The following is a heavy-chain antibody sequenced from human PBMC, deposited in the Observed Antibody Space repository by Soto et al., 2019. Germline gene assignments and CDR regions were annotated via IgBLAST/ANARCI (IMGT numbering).Heavy chain of an antibody. Sequence: SETLSLTCSVSGGTINSGDYFWSWIRQPPGKGLEWIGSIFYTGSTYYSPSLESRASMSMDTSKNLSSLRLRSLTAADTAVYFCARVKATLYRDYYFDYWGQGTLVTVSS. D-gene: IGHD2-15*01. CDR3: ARVKATLYRDYYFDY. CDR2: IFYTGST. V-gene: IGHV4-30-4*01. J-gene: IGHJ4*02. CDR1: GGTINSGDYF.